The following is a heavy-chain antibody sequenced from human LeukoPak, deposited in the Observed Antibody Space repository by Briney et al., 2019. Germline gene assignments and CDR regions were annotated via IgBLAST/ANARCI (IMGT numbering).Heavy chain of an antibody. D-gene: IGHD3-3*01. V-gene: IGHV1-18*01. Sequence: GSVKVSCKASGYTFTSYGISWVRQAPGQGLEWMGWISAYNGNTNYAQKLQGRVTMTTDTSTSTAYMELRSLRSDDTAVYYCARDYDFWSGSIPYYYYGMDVWGQGTTVTVSS. CDR3: ARDYDFWSGSIPYYYYGMDV. CDR2: ISAYNGNT. CDR1: GYTFTSYG. J-gene: IGHJ6*02.